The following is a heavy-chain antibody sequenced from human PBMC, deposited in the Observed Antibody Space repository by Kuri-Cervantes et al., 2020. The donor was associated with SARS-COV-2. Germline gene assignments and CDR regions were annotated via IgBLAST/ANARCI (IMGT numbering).Heavy chain of an antibody. CDR2: ISYDGSNK. Sequence: GESLKISCAASGFTFSSYAMHWVRQAPGKGLEWVAAISYDGSNKYYADSVKGRFTISRDNSKNTLYLQMNSLRAEDTAVYYCAKAVLRFLEWLFIPSDYWGQGTLVTVSS. V-gene: IGHV3-30*01. D-gene: IGHD3-3*01. CDR1: GFTFSSYA. CDR3: AKAVLRFLEWLFIPSDY. J-gene: IGHJ4*02.